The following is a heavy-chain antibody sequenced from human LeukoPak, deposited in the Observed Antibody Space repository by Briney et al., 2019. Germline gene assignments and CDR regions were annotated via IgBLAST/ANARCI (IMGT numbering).Heavy chain of an antibody. CDR3: ARVKSYYYDTSDKDAFDI. D-gene: IGHD3-22*01. V-gene: IGHV1-46*01. Sequence: GASVKVSCKASGYTFTSHFMHWVRQAPGQGLEWMGIINPRGGSTSYTQKFQGRVTMTRDTSTSTVYMELSGLRSEDTAVYYCARVKSYYYDTSDKDAFDIWGQGTMVTVSS. J-gene: IGHJ3*02. CDR1: GYTFTSHF. CDR2: INPRGGST.